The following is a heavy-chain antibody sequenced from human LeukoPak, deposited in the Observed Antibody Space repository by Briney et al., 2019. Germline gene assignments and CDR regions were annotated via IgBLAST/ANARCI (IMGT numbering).Heavy chain of an antibody. Sequence: GGSLRLSCAASGFTVSSNYMSWVRQAPGKGLEWVSVIYSGGSTYYADSVKGRFTISRDNSKNTLYLQMNSLRAEDTAVYYCAREPGIAAAGWYFDLWGRGTLVTVSS. J-gene: IGHJ2*01. CDR2: IYSGGST. CDR3: AREPGIAAAGWYFDL. V-gene: IGHV3-53*01. D-gene: IGHD6-13*01. CDR1: GFTVSSNY.